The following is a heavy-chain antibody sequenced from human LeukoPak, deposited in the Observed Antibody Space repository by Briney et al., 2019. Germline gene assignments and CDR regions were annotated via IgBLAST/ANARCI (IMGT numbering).Heavy chain of an antibody. J-gene: IGHJ6*03. D-gene: IGHD3-16*01. CDR1: GFTFSSYS. CDR3: ARVGGPQTGHYYYMDV. CDR2: ISSSSSYI. Sequence: GGSLRLSCAASGFTFSSYSMNWVRQAPGKGLEWVSSISSSSSYIYYADSVKGRFTISRDNAKNSLYLQMNSLRAEDTAVYYCARVGGPQTGHYYYMDVWGKGTTVTVSS. V-gene: IGHV3-21*01.